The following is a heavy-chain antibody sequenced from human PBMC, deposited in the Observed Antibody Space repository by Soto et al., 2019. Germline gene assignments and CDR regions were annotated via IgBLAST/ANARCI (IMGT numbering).Heavy chain of an antibody. CDR2: ISYDGSLQ. D-gene: IGHD3-10*01. J-gene: IGHJ4*02. CDR3: ATDRGFGHASVPYS. CDR1: GFTFSSYG. Sequence: QAQLVESGGGVVQPGRSLRLSCAASGFTFSSYGMHWARQAPGTGLECVAVISYDGSLQHYADSVKGRFTISRDNSKNMLILQMNSLRAEDTAVYYWATDRGFGHASVPYSWCPGTLVSVSS. V-gene: IGHV3-30*03.